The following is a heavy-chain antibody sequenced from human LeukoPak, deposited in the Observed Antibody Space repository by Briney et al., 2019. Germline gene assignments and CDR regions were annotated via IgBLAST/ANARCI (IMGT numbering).Heavy chain of an antibody. Sequence: GGSLRLSCAASGFTFSSYGMHWVRQAPGKGLEWVAVISYDGSNKYYADSVKGRFTIYRDNSKNTLYLQMNSLRAEDTAVYYCAKSREQWLVISNVWGQGTTVTVSS. D-gene: IGHD6-19*01. J-gene: IGHJ6*02. CDR3: AKSREQWLVISNV. V-gene: IGHV3-30*18. CDR2: ISYDGSNK. CDR1: GFTFSSYG.